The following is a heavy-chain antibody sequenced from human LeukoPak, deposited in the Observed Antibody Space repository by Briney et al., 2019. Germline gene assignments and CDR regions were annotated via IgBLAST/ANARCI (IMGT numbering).Heavy chain of an antibody. D-gene: IGHD2-2*01. CDR2: IYYSGST. CDR1: GGSISSSSYY. CDR3: ARQLGYCSSTSCYADKVDY. Sequence: SETLSLTCTVSGGSISSSSYYWGWIRQPPWKGLEGIGSIYYSGSTYYNPALKSRVTISVDTSKNQFSLKLSSVTAADTAVYYCARQLGYCSSTSCYADKVDYWGQGTLVTVSS. V-gene: IGHV4-39*01. J-gene: IGHJ4*02.